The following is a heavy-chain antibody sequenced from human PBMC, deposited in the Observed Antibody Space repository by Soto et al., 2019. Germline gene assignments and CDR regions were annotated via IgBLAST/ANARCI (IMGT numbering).Heavy chain of an antibody. CDR1: GFTFSAYD. Sequence: GSLRLSCAASGFTFSAYDMHWVRQTTGKGLEWVSAIGAADDPYYLGSVKGRFTISRENARNSLYLQMDSLRDEDTALYYCAKGRYDFWSPYYFDSWGQGTLVTVSS. J-gene: IGHJ4*02. CDR2: IGAADDP. V-gene: IGHV3-13*05. D-gene: IGHD3-3*01. CDR3: AKGRYDFWSPYYFDS.